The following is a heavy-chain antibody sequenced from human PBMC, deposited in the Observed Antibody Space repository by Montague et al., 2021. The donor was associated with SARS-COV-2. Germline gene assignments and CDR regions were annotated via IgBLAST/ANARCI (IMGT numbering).Heavy chain of an antibody. V-gene: IGHV4-39*01. CDR3: ARLLPDGTVVATDIPFDS. CDR2: IHYIGNT. Sequence: SETLSLTCNVSGASISRSYYYWAWIRQPPGKGRDWIGSIHYIGNTYYIPSLESRVTKSVDTSENQFSLKLRSVIAADTAVHYCARLLPDGTVVATDIPFDSWGQGTLVTVSS. J-gene: IGHJ4*02. D-gene: IGHD2-21*02. CDR1: GASISRSYYY.